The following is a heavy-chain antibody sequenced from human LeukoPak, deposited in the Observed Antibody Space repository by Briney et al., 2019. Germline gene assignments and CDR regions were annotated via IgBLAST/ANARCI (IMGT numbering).Heavy chain of an antibody. D-gene: IGHD2/OR15-2a*01. CDR2: VYYSGPT. J-gene: IGHJ3*01. CDR3: ASQRILYSNAFEV. Sequence: SETLSLTCTVSGGSISTSSYYWAWIRQPPGKGLEWIGSVYYSGPTYYSPSLKSRVTIAVDTSKNQFSLKLSSVTAADTAVYYCASQRILYSNAFEVWGQGTMVTVSS. V-gene: IGHV4-39*01. CDR1: GGSISTSSYY.